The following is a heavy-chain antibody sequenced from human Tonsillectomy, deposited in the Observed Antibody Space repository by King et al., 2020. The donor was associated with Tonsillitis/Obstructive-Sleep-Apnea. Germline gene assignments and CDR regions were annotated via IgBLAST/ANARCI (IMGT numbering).Heavy chain of an antibody. CDR2: FALNDGDT. V-gene: IGHV1-2*06. Sequence: VQLVESGAEVKKPGASVKVSCKAPGYTFTDYYMHWVRQAPGQGLEWMGRFALNDGDTDYEEKFQGRVTMTRDTSTNTAYMELSGLRADDTAEYYCKEDFWSGYLRGYDMDVWGKGTTVTVSS. CDR3: KEDFWSGYLRGYDMDV. J-gene: IGHJ6*04. CDR1: GYTFTDYY. D-gene: IGHD3-3*01.